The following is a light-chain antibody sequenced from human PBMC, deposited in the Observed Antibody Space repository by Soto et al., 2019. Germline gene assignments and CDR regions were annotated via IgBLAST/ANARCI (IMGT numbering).Light chain of an antibody. V-gene: IGKV3-15*01. CDR1: QSVSSN. J-gene: IGKJ1*01. Sequence: EIVMTQSPVTLSVSPGERATLSCRASQSVSSNLAWYQQRPGQAPRLLIFGASTRATGIPARVSGSGFGTEYNLTISSLQSEDFGVYYCQQYHDWPWTFGQGTRVEIK. CDR3: QQYHDWPWT. CDR2: GAS.